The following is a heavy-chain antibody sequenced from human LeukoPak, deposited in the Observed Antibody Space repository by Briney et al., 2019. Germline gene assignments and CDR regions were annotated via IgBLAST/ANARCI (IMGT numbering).Heavy chain of an antibody. CDR2: ISSSSSYI. J-gene: IGHJ4*02. D-gene: IGHD3-22*01. CDR3: VKGSYYDSSGELDY. V-gene: IGHV3-21*01. Sequence: GSLRLSCAASGFTFNIYSMNWVRQAPGKGLEWVSSISSSSSYIYYADSVKGRFTISRDSAKNSLYLQMNSLRVEDTAVYYCVKGSYYDSSGELDYWGQGTLVTVSS. CDR1: GFTFNIYS.